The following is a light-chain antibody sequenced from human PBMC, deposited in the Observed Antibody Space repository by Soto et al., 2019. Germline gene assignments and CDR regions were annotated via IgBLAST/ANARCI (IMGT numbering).Light chain of an antibody. CDR1: QSISSY. J-gene: IGKJ1*01. Sequence: DIQLTQFPSSLSASVGDTVTMSCRASQSISSYINWYQQSPGKPPKLLINYSSNLQYGVPTRFTGSGSETEFTLTISGLQPEDFAIYYCQQSYDIQWTFGQGTKV. CDR2: YSS. CDR3: QQSYDIQWT. V-gene: IGKV1-39*01.